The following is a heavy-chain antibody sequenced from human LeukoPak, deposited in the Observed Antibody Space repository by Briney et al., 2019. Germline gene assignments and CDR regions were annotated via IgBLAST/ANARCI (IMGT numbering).Heavy chain of an antibody. V-gene: IGHV3-53*01. CDR2: IYTGGNT. D-gene: IGHD3-22*01. Sequence: GSLRLSCAASGFTVSSNYMTWVRQAPGKGLEWVSVIYTGGNTYYADSVKGRFSISRDNSKNTLYLQMNSLRAEDTAVYYCARGGVTLIVPILWGQGTLVTVSS. J-gene: IGHJ4*02. CDR3: ARGGVTLIVPIL. CDR1: GFTVSSNY.